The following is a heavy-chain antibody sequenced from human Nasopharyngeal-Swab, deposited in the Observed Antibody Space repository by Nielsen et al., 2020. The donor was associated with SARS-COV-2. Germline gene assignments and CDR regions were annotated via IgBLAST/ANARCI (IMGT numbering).Heavy chain of an antibody. CDR1: GFTFSSYA. D-gene: IGHD2-15*01. V-gene: IGHV3-23*01. CDR2: ISGSGGST. Sequence: GGSLRLSCAASGFTFSSYAMSWVRQAPGKGLEWVSSISGSGGSTYYADSVKGRFTIFRDNSKNTLYLQMNSLRAEDTAVYYCAKNCSGGSCLTPWGQGTLVTVSS. CDR3: AKNCSGGSCLTP. J-gene: IGHJ5*02.